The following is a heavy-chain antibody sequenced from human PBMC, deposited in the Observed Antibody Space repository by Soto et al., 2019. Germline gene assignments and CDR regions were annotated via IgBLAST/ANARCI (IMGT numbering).Heavy chain of an antibody. V-gene: IGHV2-5*02. CDR3: AHSRNLITEDAQVGDFDY. Sequence: QITLKESGPPPVKPTQTLTLTCSFSGFSLNTDGEGVGWVRQPPGEALEWLALIYWDDDERYSPSLKTRLTINKDPSKNQVVLIMTNMVPVDTATYYCAHSRNLITEDAQVGDFDYWGQGTLVTVSS. J-gene: IGHJ4*02. CDR2: IYWDDDE. D-gene: IGHD3-10*01. CDR1: GFSLNTDGEG.